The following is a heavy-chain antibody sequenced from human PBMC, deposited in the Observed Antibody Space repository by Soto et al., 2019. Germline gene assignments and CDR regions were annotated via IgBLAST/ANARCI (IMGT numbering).Heavy chain of an antibody. Sequence: SVKVSCKASGYTFTSYGISWVRQAPGQGLEWMGGIIPIFGTANYAQKFQGRVTITADESTSTAYMELSSLRSEDTAVYYCARSALITIFGVVIIRANMDVWGQGTTVTVSS. CDR1: GYTFTSYG. CDR2: IIPIFGTA. J-gene: IGHJ6*02. D-gene: IGHD3-3*01. CDR3: ARSALITIFGVVIIRANMDV. V-gene: IGHV1-69*13.